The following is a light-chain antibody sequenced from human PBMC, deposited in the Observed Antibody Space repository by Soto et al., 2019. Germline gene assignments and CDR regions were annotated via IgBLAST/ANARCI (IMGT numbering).Light chain of an antibody. J-gene: IGKJ4*01. V-gene: IGKV1-33*01. CDR3: QQYDNLGLT. CDR2: DEY. Sequence: IQMTQSQSSLSASVGDRVTITCQARQDISNYLNWYQQKTGKAPKLLIYDEYNLETGVPSRFSGSGSGTEFTFTISSLQPEDIATSYCQQYDNLGLTFGGGTKVEIK. CDR1: QDISNY.